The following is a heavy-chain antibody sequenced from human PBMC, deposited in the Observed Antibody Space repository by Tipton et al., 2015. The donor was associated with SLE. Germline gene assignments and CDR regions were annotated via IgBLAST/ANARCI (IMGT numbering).Heavy chain of an antibody. Sequence: TLSLTCAVYGGSFSGYYWSWIRQPPGKGLEWIGEINHSGSTNYNSSLKSRVTISVDTSKNQFSLKLSSVTAADTAVYFCARARQLLIGDYWGQGSLVTVSS. CDR1: GGSFSGYY. J-gene: IGHJ4*02. V-gene: IGHV4-34*01. CDR3: ARARQLLIGDY. CDR2: INHSGST. D-gene: IGHD3-22*01.